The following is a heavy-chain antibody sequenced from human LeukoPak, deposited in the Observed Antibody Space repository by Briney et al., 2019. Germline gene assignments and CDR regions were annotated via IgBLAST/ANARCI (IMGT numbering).Heavy chain of an antibody. D-gene: IGHD3-22*01. J-gene: IGHJ4*02. V-gene: IGHV4-39*01. CDR1: GDFISSSSYY. CDR3: ARVWDSYDSRSMYYFDY. CDR2: VFHSGST. Sequence: PSETLSLTCTVSGDFISSSSYYWAWIRQSPGKGLEWLGSVFHSGSTYYNPSLRSRVTVSVDTSKNQFSLKLSSVTAADTAVYYCARVWDSYDSRSMYYFDYWGQGTLVTVSS.